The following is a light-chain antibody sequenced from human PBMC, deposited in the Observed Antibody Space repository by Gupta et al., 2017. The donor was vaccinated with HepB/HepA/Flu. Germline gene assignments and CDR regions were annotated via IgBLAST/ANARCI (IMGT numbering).Light chain of an antibody. Sequence: EIVLTQSPATLSLSPGERATLSCRASQSISTSLAWYQQKPGQAPRLLIYDASNRATGIPARFSGSGSGTEFTLTISSREPEDFAVYYCQQRSNCPFTFGQGTKVEIK. CDR3: QQRSNCPFT. J-gene: IGKJ1*01. CDR2: DAS. V-gene: IGKV3-11*01. CDR1: QSISTS.